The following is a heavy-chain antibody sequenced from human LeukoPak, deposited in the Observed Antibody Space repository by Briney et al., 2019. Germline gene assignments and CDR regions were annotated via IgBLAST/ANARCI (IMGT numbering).Heavy chain of an antibody. CDR1: GGTFSSYV. D-gene: IGHD2-2*02. CDR2: IIPIFGTA. CDR3: ARGIGYRVDY. Sequence: GASVKVSCKASGGTFSSYVISWVRQAPGQGLEWMGGIIPIFGTANYAQKFQGRVTITAHESPRTAYMDVSGLRSEDKAVYYCARGIGYRVDYWGQGTLVTVSS. V-gene: IGHV1-69*13. J-gene: IGHJ4*02.